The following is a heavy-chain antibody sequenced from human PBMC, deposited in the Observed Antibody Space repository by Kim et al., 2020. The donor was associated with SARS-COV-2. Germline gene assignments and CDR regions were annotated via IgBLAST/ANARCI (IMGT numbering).Heavy chain of an antibody. Sequence: GGNAYYADSVKGRFIIARDNTKNTLYLPMNSLRPEDTAVYYCAANWNSDYWGQGTLVTVSS. D-gene: IGHD1-7*01. CDR3: AANWNSDY. J-gene: IGHJ4*02. CDR2: GGNA. V-gene: IGHV3-64D*06.